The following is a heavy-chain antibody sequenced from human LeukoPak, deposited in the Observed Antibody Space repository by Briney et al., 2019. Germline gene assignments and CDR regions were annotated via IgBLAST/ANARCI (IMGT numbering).Heavy chain of an antibody. CDR1: GFTFSSYW. CDR2: INGGGSST. Sequence: GGSLRLSCAASGFTFSSYWMHWVRQAPGKGLVWVSRINGGGSSTYDADFVKGRFTISRDNAKNTVYLQMNSLRAEDTAVYYCATDSYSSSWYWSFDLWGRGALVTVSS. V-gene: IGHV3-74*01. CDR3: ATDSYSSSWYWSFDL. D-gene: IGHD6-13*01. J-gene: IGHJ2*01.